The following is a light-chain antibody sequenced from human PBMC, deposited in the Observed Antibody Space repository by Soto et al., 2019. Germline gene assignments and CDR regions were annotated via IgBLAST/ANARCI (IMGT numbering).Light chain of an antibody. J-gene: IGLJ1*01. Sequence: QSVLTQPPSASGTPGQRVTISCSGSSSNIGSNTVNWYQQLPGTAPKLLIYSNNQRPSGVPDRFSGSKSGTSASLAISGLQSKDEADYYCAAWDDSLKGVFGTGTKVTVL. CDR2: SNN. CDR3: AAWDDSLKGV. V-gene: IGLV1-44*01. CDR1: SSNIGSNT.